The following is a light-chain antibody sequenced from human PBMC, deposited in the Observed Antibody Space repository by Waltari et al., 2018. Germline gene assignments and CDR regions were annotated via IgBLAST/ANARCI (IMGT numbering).Light chain of an antibody. J-gene: IGKJ2*01. CDR3: QQYHSSPPRYT. CDR2: GAS. V-gene: IGKV3-20*01. Sequence: EVVLTQSPGPLSLSPGERATLSCRASQSVSSIYLAWYQQRPGQAPRRLIYGASSRATGIPDRFSGSGSGTDFTLTISRLEPEDFALYYCQQYHSSPPRYTFGQGTKLEIK. CDR1: QSVSSIY.